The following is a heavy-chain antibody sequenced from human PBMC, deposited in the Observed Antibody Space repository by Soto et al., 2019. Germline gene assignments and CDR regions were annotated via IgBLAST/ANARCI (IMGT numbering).Heavy chain of an antibody. CDR2: MNPNSGNT. J-gene: IGHJ6*02. CDR1: GYTFTSYD. V-gene: IGHV1-8*01. Sequence: QVQLVQSGAEVKKPGASVKVSCKASGYTFTSYDISWVRQATGQGLEWMGWMNPNSGNTGFAQKFQGRVPMTSSTSISTAYMELSSLRSEDPAVYYCARERAHYGMDVWGQGTTVTVSS. CDR3: ARERAHYGMDV. D-gene: IGHD6-25*01.